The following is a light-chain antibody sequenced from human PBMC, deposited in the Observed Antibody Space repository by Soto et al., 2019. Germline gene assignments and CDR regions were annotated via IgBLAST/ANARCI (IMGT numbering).Light chain of an antibody. CDR2: EDS. CDR1: SSDVGSYNP. J-gene: IGLJ2*01. CDR3: CSFVRSNALV. V-gene: IGLV2-23*01. Sequence: QSALTQPASVSGSPGQSITISCTGTSSDVGSYNPVSWYQVHPGKAPKFIIYEDSKRPSGVSNRFSGSKSGNTASLTISALQDEDEADYYCCSFVRSNALVFGGGTKVTVL.